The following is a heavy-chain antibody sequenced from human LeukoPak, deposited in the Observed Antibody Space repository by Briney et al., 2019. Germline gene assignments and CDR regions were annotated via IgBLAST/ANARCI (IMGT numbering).Heavy chain of an antibody. J-gene: IGHJ4*02. CDR1: GGSISSYY. CDR3: ARHVRVTGTTVFDY. CDR2: IYYTGST. Sequence: SETLSLTCTVSGGSISSYYWSWIRQPPGKRLEWIGYIYYTGSTNYNPSLEGRVTISIDTSKNQFSLKLNSVTAADTAVFYCARHVRVTGTTVFDYWGQGTLVTVSS. V-gene: IGHV4-59*08. D-gene: IGHD1-7*01.